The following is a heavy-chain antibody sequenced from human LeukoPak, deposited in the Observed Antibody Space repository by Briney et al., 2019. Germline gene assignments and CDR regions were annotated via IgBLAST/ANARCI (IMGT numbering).Heavy chain of an antibody. V-gene: IGHV3-48*04. CDR1: GFTFSSYD. CDR3: ARLPAYCSSTSCYYDY. J-gene: IGHJ4*02. CDR2: ISSASGSI. D-gene: IGHD2-2*01. Sequence: GGSLRLSCAASGFTFSSYDMHWVRQAPGKGLEWASYISSASGSIYYADSVKGRFTISRDNAKNSLFLQMDSLRAEDTAVYYCARLPAYCSSTSCYYDYWGRGTLVAVSS.